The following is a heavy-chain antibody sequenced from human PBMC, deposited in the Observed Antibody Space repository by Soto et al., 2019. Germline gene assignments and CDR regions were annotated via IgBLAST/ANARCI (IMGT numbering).Heavy chain of an antibody. CDR3: AKDNYDILTGYLPY. CDR1: GFTFSSYA. V-gene: IGHV3-23*01. Sequence: GGSLRLSCAASGFTFSSYAMSWVRQAPGKGLEWVSAISGSGGSTYYADSVKGRFTISRDNSKNTLYLQMDSLRAEDTAVYYCAKDNYDILTGYLPYWGQGTLVTVSS. J-gene: IGHJ4*02. CDR2: ISGSGGST. D-gene: IGHD3-9*01.